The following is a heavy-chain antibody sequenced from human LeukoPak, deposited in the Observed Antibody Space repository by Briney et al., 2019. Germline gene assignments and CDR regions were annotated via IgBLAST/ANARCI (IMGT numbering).Heavy chain of an antibody. J-gene: IGHJ3*02. CDR2: IYPGDSDT. D-gene: IGHD1-26*01. CDR3: ARSGSLGAFDI. CDR1: GYSFSSYW. Sequence: GESLKISCKGSGYSFSSYWIGWVRQMPGKGLEWMGIIYPGDSDTRYNPSFRGQVTTSADKSISAAYLQCSLKASDTAMYYCARSGSLGAFDIWGQGIMVTVSS. V-gene: IGHV5-51*01.